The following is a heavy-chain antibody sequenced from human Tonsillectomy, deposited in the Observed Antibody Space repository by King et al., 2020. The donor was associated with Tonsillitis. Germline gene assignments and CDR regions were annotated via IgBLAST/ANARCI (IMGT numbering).Heavy chain of an antibody. CDR1: GGSISSGGYS. Sequence: QLQESGSGLVKPSQTLSLTCAVSGGSISSGGYSWCWIRQPPGKGLEWIGYIYHSGSTYYNPSLKSRVTISVDRSKNQFSLKLSSVTAADTAVYYCASDRYYDSSGLPSYWGQGTLVTVSS. CDR2: IYHSGST. CDR3: ASDRYYDSSGLPSY. V-gene: IGHV4-30-2*01. J-gene: IGHJ4*02. D-gene: IGHD3-22*01.